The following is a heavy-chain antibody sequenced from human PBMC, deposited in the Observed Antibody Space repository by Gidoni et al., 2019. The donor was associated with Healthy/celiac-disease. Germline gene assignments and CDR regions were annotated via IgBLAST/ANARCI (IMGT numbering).Heavy chain of an antibody. D-gene: IGHD5-18*01. V-gene: IGHV1-2*02. CDR3: ARGPDTAMFGGRDWFDP. CDR2: INPNNGGK. Sequence: QVQLVQSGAEAKKRGASVRVSCKASGYTFTGHPMHWVRQAPGQGLDGMGWINPNNGGKNYAQKFQGRVTMTRDTSISTAYMELSRLRSDDTAVYYCARGPDTAMFGGRDWFDPWGQGTLVTVSS. J-gene: IGHJ5*02. CDR1: GYTFTGHP.